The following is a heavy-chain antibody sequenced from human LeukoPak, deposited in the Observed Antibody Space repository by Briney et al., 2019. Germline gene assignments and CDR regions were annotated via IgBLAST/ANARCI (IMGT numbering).Heavy chain of an antibody. V-gene: IGHV1-69*13. D-gene: IGHD4-23*01. CDR2: IIPIFGTA. CDR1: GGTFSSYA. Sequence: ASVKVSCKASGGTFSSYAISWVRQAPGQGLEWMGGIIPIFGTANYAQKSQGRVTITADESTSTAYMELSSLRSEDTAVYYCARVLGRRLLVTNAFDIWGQGTMVTVSS. CDR3: ARVLGRRLLVTNAFDI. J-gene: IGHJ3*02.